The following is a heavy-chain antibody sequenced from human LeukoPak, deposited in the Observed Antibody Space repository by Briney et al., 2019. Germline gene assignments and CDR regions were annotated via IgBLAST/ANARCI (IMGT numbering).Heavy chain of an antibody. CDR1: GFTFSTYA. Sequence: PGGSLRLSCAASGFTFSTYAMSWVRLTPERGLEWVSAISDTGGNTFYADSVKGRFTISRDNSKNTLYLQMNSLRAEDTAIYYCAKGRTNDYWGQGTLVTVSS. D-gene: IGHD1-1*01. CDR3: AKGRTNDY. CDR2: ISDTGGNT. V-gene: IGHV3-23*01. J-gene: IGHJ4*02.